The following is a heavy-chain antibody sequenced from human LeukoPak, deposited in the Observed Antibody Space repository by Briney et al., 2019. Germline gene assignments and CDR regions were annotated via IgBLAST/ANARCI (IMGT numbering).Heavy chain of an antibody. V-gene: IGHV3-21*01. Sequence: PGGSLRFSCAASGFTFSSYSMNWVRQAPGKGLEWVSSISSSSSYIYYADSVKGRFTISRDNAKSSLYPQMNSLRAEDTAVYYCERDWQWVFDYWGQGTLVTVSS. D-gene: IGHD6-19*01. J-gene: IGHJ4*02. CDR1: GFTFSSYS. CDR3: ERDWQWVFDY. CDR2: ISSSSSYI.